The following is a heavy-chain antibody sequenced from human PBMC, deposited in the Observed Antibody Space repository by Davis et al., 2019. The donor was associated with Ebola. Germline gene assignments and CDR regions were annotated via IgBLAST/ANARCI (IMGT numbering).Heavy chain of an antibody. CDR3: ARRNWFDP. Sequence: GESLKISCAASVFTFSSYSMNWVRQAPGKGLEWVSSITVTSNYTYYADSVKGRFTISRDNAKNSLYLQMNSLRAEDTAVYYCARRNWFDPWGQGTLVTVSS. J-gene: IGHJ5*02. CDR1: VFTFSSYS. V-gene: IGHV3-21*01. CDR2: ITVTSNYT.